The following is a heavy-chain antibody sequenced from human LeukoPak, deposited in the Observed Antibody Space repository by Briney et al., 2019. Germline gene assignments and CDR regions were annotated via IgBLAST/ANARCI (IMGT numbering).Heavy chain of an antibody. Sequence: SETLSLTCTVSGGSISSSSYYWGWIRQPPGKGLEWIGSIYYSGSTYYNPSLKSRVTISVDRSKNQFSLKLSSVTAADTAVYYCARAYYYGSGSYGLDYWGQGTLVTVSS. CDR3: ARAYYYGSGSYGLDY. D-gene: IGHD3-10*01. V-gene: IGHV4-39*07. J-gene: IGHJ4*02. CDR1: GGSISSSSYY. CDR2: IYYSGST.